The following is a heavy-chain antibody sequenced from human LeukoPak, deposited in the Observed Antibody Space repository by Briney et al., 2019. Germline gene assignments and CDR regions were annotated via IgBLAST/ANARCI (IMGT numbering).Heavy chain of an antibody. CDR2: IYNSGST. J-gene: IGHJ6*02. V-gene: IGHV4-39*01. CDR1: GGSISSSSYY. CDR3: ARSTPGYYGMDV. Sequence: SETLSLTCTVSGGSISSSSYYWGWIRQPPGKGLEGIGSIYNSGSTYYNPSLKSRVTISVDTSKNQFSLKLSSVTAADTAVYYCARSTPGYYGMDVWGQGTTVTVSS.